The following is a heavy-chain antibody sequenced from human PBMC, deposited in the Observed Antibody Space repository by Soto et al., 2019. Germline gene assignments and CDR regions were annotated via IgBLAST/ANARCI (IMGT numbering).Heavy chain of an antibody. D-gene: IGHD3-3*01. J-gene: IGHJ6*03. CDR3: ARGIFVDFVDYYMDV. CDR2: MNPNSGNT. Sequence: GASVKVSCKASGYTFTSYDINWVRQATGQGLEWMGWMNPNSGNTGYAQKFQGRVTMTRNTSISTAYMELSSLRSEDTAVYYCARGIFVDFVDYYMDVWGKGTTVTVSS. CDR1: GYTFTSYD. V-gene: IGHV1-8*01.